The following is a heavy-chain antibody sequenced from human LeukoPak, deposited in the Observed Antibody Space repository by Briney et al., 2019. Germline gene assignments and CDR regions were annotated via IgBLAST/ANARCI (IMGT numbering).Heavy chain of an antibody. D-gene: IGHD6-13*01. Sequence: GGSLRLSCAASGFTFSSYGMHWVRQAPGKGLEWVAVIWYDGSKKYYADSVKGRFTISRDDSKNTLYLQMNSLRAEDTAIYYCARDPGTLATYFDYWGPGTLVTVSS. CDR2: IWYDGSKK. CDR1: GFTFSSYG. V-gene: IGHV3-33*01. J-gene: IGHJ4*02. CDR3: ARDPGTLATYFDY.